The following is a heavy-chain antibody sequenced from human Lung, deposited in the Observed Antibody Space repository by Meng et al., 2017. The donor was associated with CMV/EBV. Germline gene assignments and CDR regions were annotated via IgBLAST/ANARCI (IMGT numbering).Heavy chain of an antibody. D-gene: IGHD4-23*01. V-gene: IGHV6-1*01. CDR1: GDIVSSNSAA. Sequence: QVQLQQPGPGLVEPSQTLSLTCAISGDIVSSNSAAWHWIRQSPSRGLEWLGRTYYRSKWYHEYAVSVKSRITISPDTPKNQFSLQLNSMTPEDTAVYYCARGINGGCGDWGQGTLVTVSS. J-gene: IGHJ4*02. CDR3: ARGINGGCGD. CDR2: TYYRSKWYH.